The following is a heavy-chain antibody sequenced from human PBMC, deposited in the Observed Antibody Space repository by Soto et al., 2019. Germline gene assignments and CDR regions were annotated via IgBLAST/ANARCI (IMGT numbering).Heavy chain of an antibody. V-gene: IGHV3-30-3*01. J-gene: IGHJ5*02. Sequence: QVQLVESGGGVVQPGRSLRLSCAASGFTFSSYAMHWVRQAPGKGLEWVAVISYDGSNKYYADSVKGRFTISRDNSKKTLYLQMNSLRAEDTAVYYCARDRYRFWEWLDVWFDPWGQGTLVTVSS. CDR1: GFTFSSYA. CDR2: ISYDGSNK. CDR3: ARDRYRFWEWLDVWFDP. D-gene: IGHD3-3*01.